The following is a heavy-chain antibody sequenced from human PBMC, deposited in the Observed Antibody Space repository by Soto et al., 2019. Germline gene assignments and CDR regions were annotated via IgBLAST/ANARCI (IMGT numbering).Heavy chain of an antibody. V-gene: IGHV1-69*02. D-gene: IGHD3-10*01. CDR3: ATSYGSGSRPFDS. CDR2: IIPMVGMS. CDR1: GDTFNCST. J-gene: IGHJ4*02. Sequence: SVKVSCKASGDTFNCSTFSWVRQAPGQGLEWMGRIIPMVGMSNYAQRFQGRVTIIADRSTNTTYMQLSSLRSEDTALYYCATSYGSGSRPFDSWGQGTPVTVSS.